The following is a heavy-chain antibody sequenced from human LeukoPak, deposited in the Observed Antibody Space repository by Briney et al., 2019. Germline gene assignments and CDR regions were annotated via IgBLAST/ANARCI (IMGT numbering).Heavy chain of an antibody. CDR1: GVTFSSYS. CDR3: AAGTGPLMDV. CDR2: ISSSRSNI. V-gene: IGHV3-21*01. D-gene: IGHD1-1*01. J-gene: IGHJ6*04. Sequence: GGSLRLSCAASGVTFSSYSMNWVRQPPGKGLEWVSSISSSRSNIYYASPVKGRFTISRDNAKNSLYLQMNSLRAEDTAVYYCAAGTGPLMDVWGKGTTVTVSS.